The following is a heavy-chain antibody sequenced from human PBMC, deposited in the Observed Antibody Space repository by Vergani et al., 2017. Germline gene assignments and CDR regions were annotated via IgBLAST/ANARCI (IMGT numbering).Heavy chain of an antibody. Sequence: QVQLQQWGAGLLKPSETLSLTCAVYGGSFSSYYWSWIRQPPGKGLEWIGYIYYSGSTNYNPSLKRRVTISVDTSKNQFSLKLSSVTAGDTAVYYCARTYYDFWSGYPYYFDYWGQGTLVTVSS. D-gene: IGHD3-3*01. CDR1: GGSFSSYY. J-gene: IGHJ4*02. CDR2: IYYSGST. CDR3: ARTYYDFWSGYPYYFDY. V-gene: IGHV4-34*11.